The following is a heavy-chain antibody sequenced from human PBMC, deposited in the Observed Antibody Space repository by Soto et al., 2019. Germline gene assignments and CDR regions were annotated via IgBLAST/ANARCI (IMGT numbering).Heavy chain of an antibody. Sequence: EVQLLESGGGLVQPGGSLRLSCAASGFTFSSYAMSWVRQAPGKGLEWVSAISGSGGSTYYADSVKGWFTISRDNSQKTLYLQMNSLRAEDKVVYYCASNSNCSGGSCYLYYFDSWGQGTLVTVSS. CDR2: ISGSGGST. V-gene: IGHV3-23*01. J-gene: IGHJ4*02. D-gene: IGHD2-15*01. CDR3: ASNSNCSGGSCYLYYFDS. CDR1: GFTFSSYA.